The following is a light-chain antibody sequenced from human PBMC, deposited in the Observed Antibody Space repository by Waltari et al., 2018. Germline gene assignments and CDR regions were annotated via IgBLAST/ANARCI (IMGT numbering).Light chain of an antibody. CDR3: QQAHTFPFT. V-gene: IGKV1-12*01. J-gene: IGKJ2*01. CDR1: KDVGSL. CDR2: SAS. Sequence: DIQMTQSPSSVSASVGDRVTITCRAIKDVGSLLAWYQQKPGKAPRLLIYSASILQRGVPSRFSGSGSGTEYTLTISSLQPEDCAIYCCQQAHTFPFTFGQGTKLEIK.